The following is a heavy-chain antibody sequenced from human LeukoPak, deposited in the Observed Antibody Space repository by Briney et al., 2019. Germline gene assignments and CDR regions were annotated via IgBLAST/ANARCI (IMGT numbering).Heavy chain of an antibody. Sequence: PGGSLRLSCAASGFTFSSYAMSWVRQAPGKGLDWVSAISGSGGTTYYADSVKGRLTIPRDNSKHTVYLEMNSLRAEDTAVYYCAKFRDSGSPRGGFDPWGQGTLVTVSS. D-gene: IGHD1-26*01. CDR1: GFTFSSYA. J-gene: IGHJ5*02. CDR3: AKFRDSGSPRGGFDP. CDR2: ISGSGGTT. V-gene: IGHV3-23*01.